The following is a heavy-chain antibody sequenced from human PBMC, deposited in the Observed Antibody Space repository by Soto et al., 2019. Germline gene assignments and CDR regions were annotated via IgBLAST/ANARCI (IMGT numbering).Heavy chain of an antibody. CDR2: IKSKSDGGTT. Sequence: PGGSLRLSCVASGFTFSDAWMSWVRQAPGKGLDWVGRIKSKSDGGTTEYAAPVRGRFTISRDDSKNTLYLQMNSLKTEDTAVYYCTTDLWRIAVVVGSTGYFNTWGQGTPVTVSS. J-gene: IGHJ5*02. CDR3: TTDLWRIAVVVGSTGYFNT. D-gene: IGHD2-15*01. CDR1: GFTFSDAW. V-gene: IGHV3-15*01.